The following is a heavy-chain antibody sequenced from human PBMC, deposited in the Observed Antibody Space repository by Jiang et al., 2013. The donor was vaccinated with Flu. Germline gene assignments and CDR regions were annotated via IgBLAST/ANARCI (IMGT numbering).Heavy chain of an antibody. CDR2: INSDGSST. V-gene: IGHV3-74*01. CDR3: ARGNPYDYGDYGLGFDP. CDR1: GFTFSSYW. D-gene: IGHD4-17*01. Sequence: GSLRLSCAASGFTFSSYWMHWVRQAPGKGLVWVSRINSDGSSTSYADSVKGRFTISRDNAKNTLYLQMNSLRAEDTAVYYCARGNPYDYGDYGLGFDPWGQGTLVTVSS. J-gene: IGHJ5*02.